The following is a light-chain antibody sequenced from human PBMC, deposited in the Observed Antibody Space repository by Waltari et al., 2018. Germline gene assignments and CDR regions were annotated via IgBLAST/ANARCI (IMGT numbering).Light chain of an antibody. Sequence: SYELAQPPSVSVSPGQPASITCSGDELGDKYTSWYQQKPGQSPILVIYQDTKRPSGIPERFSGSNSGNTATLTISGTQAMDEGDYYCQAWDRNTAIFGGGTKLTVL. CDR1: ELGDKY. CDR2: QDT. CDR3: QAWDRNTAI. J-gene: IGLJ2*01. V-gene: IGLV3-1*01.